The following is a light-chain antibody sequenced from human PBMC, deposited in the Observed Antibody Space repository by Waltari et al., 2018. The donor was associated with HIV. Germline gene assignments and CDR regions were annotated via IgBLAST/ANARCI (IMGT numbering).Light chain of an antibody. J-gene: IGLJ3*02. CDR2: GSN. CDR1: SSNIGSNY. V-gene: IGLV1-47*01. CDR3: AAWDDSLSGWV. Sequence: QSVLTQSPSASGTPGQRVPIPCSGSSSNIGSNYVYWYQQLPGTAPKLLIYGSNQRPPGVPDRFSGSKSGTSASLAISGLRSEDEADYSCAAWDDSLSGWVFGGGTKLTVL.